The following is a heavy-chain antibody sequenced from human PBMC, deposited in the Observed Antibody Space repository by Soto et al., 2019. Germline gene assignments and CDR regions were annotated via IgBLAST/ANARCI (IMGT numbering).Heavy chain of an antibody. J-gene: IGHJ6*02. Sequence: PGGSLRLSCAASGFTFSSYSMNWFRQAPGKGLEWVSSISSSSSYIYYADSVKGRFTISRGNAKNSLYLQMNSLRAEDTAVYYCASACTSCYTSYYYYGMDVWGQGTTVTFSS. CDR3: ASACTSCYTSYYYYGMDV. CDR2: ISSSSSYI. V-gene: IGHV3-21*01. CDR1: GFTFSSYS. D-gene: IGHD2-2*02.